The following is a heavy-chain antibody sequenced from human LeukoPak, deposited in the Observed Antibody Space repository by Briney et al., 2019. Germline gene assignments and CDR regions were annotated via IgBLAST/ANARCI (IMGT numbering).Heavy chain of an antibody. Sequence: PSETLSLTCTVSGGSISSSSYYWGWIRQPPGKGLEWIGSIYYSGSTYYNPSLKSRVTISVDTSKNQFSLKLSSVTAADTAVYYCANVPGYGDYSRDWGQGTLVTVSS. V-gene: IGHV4-39*01. CDR1: GGSISSSSYY. D-gene: IGHD4-17*01. CDR2: IYYSGST. J-gene: IGHJ4*02. CDR3: ANVPGYGDYSRD.